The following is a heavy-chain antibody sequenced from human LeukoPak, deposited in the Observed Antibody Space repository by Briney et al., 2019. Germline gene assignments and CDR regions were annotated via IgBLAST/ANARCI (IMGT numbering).Heavy chain of an antibody. CDR1: GYTFMSHG. D-gene: IGHD3-16*01. V-gene: IGHV1-18*01. CDR3: ARATGTWGHDGFDI. Sequence: ASVTVSCKAYGYTFMSHGISWVRQAPGQGLEWMGWISGDSSNTNYAQRLQGRVTMTTDTSTTTAYMELRSLRSDDTAVYYCARATGTWGHDGFDIWGQGTMVTVSS. J-gene: IGHJ3*02. CDR2: ISGDSSNT.